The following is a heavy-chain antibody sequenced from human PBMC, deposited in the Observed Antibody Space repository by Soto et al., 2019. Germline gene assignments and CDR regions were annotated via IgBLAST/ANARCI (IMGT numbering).Heavy chain of an antibody. CDR1: GGSISSGGYS. V-gene: IGHV4-30-2*01. D-gene: IGHD2-2*01. CDR2: MYHSGST. CDR3: AKEGVIVVVPAANWFDP. J-gene: IGHJ5*02. Sequence: SETLSLTCAVSGGSISSGGYSWSWIRQPPGKGLEWIGYMYHSGSTYYNPSLKSRVTISIDRSKNQFSLKLSSVTAADTAVYYCAKEGVIVVVPAANWFDPWGQGTLVTVSS.